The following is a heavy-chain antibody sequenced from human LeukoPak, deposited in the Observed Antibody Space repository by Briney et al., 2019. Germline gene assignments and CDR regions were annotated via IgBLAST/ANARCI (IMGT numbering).Heavy chain of an antibody. CDR3: AREAITLSGYFDP. D-gene: IGHD3-9*01. Sequence: PSETLSLTCTVSGGSISSGGYYWSWIRQHPGKGLEWIGYIYYSGSTYYNPSLKSRVTISVDTSKNQFSLKLSSVTAADTAVYYCAREAITLSGYFDPWGQGTLVTVSS. CDR2: IYYSGST. V-gene: IGHV4-31*03. CDR1: GGSISSGGYY. J-gene: IGHJ5*02.